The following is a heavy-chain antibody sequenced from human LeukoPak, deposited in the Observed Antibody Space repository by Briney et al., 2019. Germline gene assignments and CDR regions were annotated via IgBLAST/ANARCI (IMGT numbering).Heavy chain of an antibody. V-gene: IGHV1-69*04. Sequence: SVKVSCKASGGTFSSYAITWVRQAPGQGLEWMGRIIPIFGIANYAQKFQGRVTITADKSTSTAYMELSSLRSEDTAVYHCAGPFGVVSPEDYYGMDVWGQGTTVTVSS. CDR1: GGTFSSYA. CDR3: AGPFGVVSPEDYYGMDV. D-gene: IGHD3-3*01. J-gene: IGHJ6*02. CDR2: IIPIFGIA.